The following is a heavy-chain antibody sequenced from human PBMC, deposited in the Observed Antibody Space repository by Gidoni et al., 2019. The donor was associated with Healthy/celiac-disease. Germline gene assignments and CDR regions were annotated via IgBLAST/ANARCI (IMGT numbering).Heavy chain of an antibody. CDR3: ASSSTVTYWYFDL. D-gene: IGHD4-17*01. J-gene: IGHJ2*01. CDR1: GFPFSSYS. V-gene: IGHV3-21*01. Sequence: EVQLVESGGGLVKPGGSLRLSCAASGFPFSSYSMTWVRQAPGKGLEWVSSISSSSSYIYYADSVKGRFTISRDNAKNSLYLQMNSLRAEDTAVYYCASSSTVTYWYFDLWGRGTLVTVSS. CDR2: ISSSSSYI.